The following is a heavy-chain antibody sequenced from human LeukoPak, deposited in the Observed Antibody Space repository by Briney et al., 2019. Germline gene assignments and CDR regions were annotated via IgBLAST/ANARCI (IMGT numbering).Heavy chain of an antibody. J-gene: IGHJ5*02. CDR1: GGSFSSYY. CDR2: IYHSGTT. Sequence: SETLSLTCAVYGGSFSSYYWTWIRQPPGKGLEWIGNIYHSGTTYYNPSLKSRVTISVDTPKNQFSLKLSSVTAADTAVYYCARGVTMIGRLRFDPWGQGTLVTVSS. V-gene: IGHV4-34*01. CDR3: ARGVTMIGRLRFDP. D-gene: IGHD3-22*01.